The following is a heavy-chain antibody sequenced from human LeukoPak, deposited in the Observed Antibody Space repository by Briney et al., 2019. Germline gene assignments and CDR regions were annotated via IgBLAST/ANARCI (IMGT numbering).Heavy chain of an antibody. CDR2: IYYSGST. Sequence: SETLSLTCTVSGGSISSYYWSWIRQPPGKGLEWIGYIYYSGSTNYNPSLKSRVTISVDTSKNQFSLKLSSVTAADTAVYYCAKGRTSGWYTNYFDFWGQGTLVTVSS. D-gene: IGHD6-19*01. J-gene: IGHJ4*02. CDR3: AKGRTSGWYTNYFDF. V-gene: IGHV4-59*01. CDR1: GGSISSYY.